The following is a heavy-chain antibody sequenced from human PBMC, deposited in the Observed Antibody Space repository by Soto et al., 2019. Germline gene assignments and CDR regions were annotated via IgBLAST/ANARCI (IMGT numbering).Heavy chain of an antibody. D-gene: IGHD2-2*01. V-gene: IGHV1-69*01. CDR3: ARSSPYIVVRKPTGNQDYYGMDV. J-gene: IGHJ6*02. Sequence: QVQLVQSGAEVKKPGSSVKVFCKASGGTFSNYTISWVRQAPGQGLEWMGGSIPVFGTTDYEQKFQGRVTITADGSTSTAYRKRSSLRSADTAGDYCARSSPYIVVRKPTGNQDYYGMDVWGQGTTVTVSS. CDR2: SIPVFGTT. CDR1: GGTFSNYT.